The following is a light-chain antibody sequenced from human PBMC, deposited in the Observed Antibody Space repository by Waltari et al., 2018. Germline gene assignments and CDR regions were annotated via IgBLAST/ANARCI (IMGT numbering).Light chain of an antibody. V-gene: IGKV3-11*01. CDR2: DAS. J-gene: IGKJ2*01. Sequence: EIVLTHSPATLSLSPGERATISCRASQRVSSYLAWYQQKPGQAPRLLIYDASNSATGIPARFSGSGSGPDFTLTISRLEPEDFAVYYCQQRSNWPPNTFGQGTKLEIK. CDR3: QQRSNWPPNT. CDR1: QRVSSY.